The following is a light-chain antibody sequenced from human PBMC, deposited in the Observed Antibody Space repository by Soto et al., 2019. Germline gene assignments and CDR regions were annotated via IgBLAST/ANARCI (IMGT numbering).Light chain of an antibody. CDR1: QSITSSF. J-gene: IGKJ5*01. V-gene: IGKV3-20*01. CDR3: QQYENSPIT. CDR2: GAS. Sequence: EIVLTQSPCILSLSPGERASLSCGASQSITSSFLAWYQQKPGQAPRLLIYGASSRATGIPDRFSGTGSETDFTLTINRLEPEDFAVYYCQQYENSPITFGQGTRLEI.